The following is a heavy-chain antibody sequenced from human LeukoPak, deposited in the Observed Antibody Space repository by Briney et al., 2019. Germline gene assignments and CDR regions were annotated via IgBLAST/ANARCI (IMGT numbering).Heavy chain of an antibody. CDR2: IYISGTT. Sequence: SETLPLTCTVSGVSISSYYWSWIRQPAGKGLDWIGRIYISGTTNYNPSLKSRLTISVDTSKNQFSLKLSSVTAADTAVYYCACSRTGGWLQVYWGQGTLVTVSS. CDR1: GVSISSYY. J-gene: IGHJ4*02. CDR3: ACSRTGGWLQVY. V-gene: IGHV4-4*07. D-gene: IGHD5-24*01.